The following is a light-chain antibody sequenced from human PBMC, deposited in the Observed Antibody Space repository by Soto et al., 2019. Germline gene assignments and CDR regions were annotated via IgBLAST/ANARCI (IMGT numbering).Light chain of an antibody. CDR2: GAS. V-gene: IGKV3-20*01. J-gene: IGKJ1*01. CDR3: QQYGSSSWT. CDR1: QSVSSSY. Sequence: EIVLTQSPGTLSLSPGERATLSCRASQSVSSSYLAWYQHKPGQAPRLLIYGASSRATGIPDRFSGSGSGTDFTLTICRLEPEDFAVYYCQQYGSSSWTFGQGTKV.